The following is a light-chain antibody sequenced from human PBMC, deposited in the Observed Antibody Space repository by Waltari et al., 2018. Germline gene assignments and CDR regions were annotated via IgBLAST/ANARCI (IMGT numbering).Light chain of an antibody. CDR3: QHYVNLPVT. CDR2: AAS. Sequence: EIVLTQSPGTLSLSPGERATLSCRASQSVSRALAWYQQKPGQAPRLLIYAASTRATGVTDRFSGSGSGTDFSLTISRLDPEDFAVYYCQHYVNLPVTFGQGTKVEI. V-gene: IGKV3-20*01. J-gene: IGKJ1*01. CDR1: QSVSRA.